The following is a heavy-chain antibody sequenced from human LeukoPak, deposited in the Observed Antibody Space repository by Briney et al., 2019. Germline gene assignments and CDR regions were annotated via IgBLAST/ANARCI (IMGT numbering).Heavy chain of an antibody. J-gene: IGHJ4*02. D-gene: IGHD3-3*01. CDR3: AKDPRRFTIFGVSPYYFDY. CDR2: IKQDGGEK. Sequence: GGSLRLSCAASEFTFSSYWMSWVRQAPGKGLEWVANIKQDGGEKYYLDSVKGRFTVSRDNAKNSLYLQMNSLRAEDTAVYYCAKDPRRFTIFGVSPYYFDYWGQGTLVTVSS. V-gene: IGHV3-7*03. CDR1: EFTFSSYW.